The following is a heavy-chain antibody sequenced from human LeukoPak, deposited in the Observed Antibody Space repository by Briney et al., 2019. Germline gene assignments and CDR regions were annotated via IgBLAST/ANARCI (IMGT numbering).Heavy chain of an antibody. Sequence: PGGSLRLSCAASGFTFRSYLMSWVRQAPGKGLEWVANINQAGSVQYYVDSVKGRFTISRDNAKNSLYLQMNSLREEDTAVYYCARVGYSGWNLEYWGQGTLVTVPS. CDR3: ARVGYSGWNLEY. D-gene: IGHD5-12*01. V-gene: IGHV3-7*01. CDR2: INQAGSVQ. CDR1: GFTFRSYL. J-gene: IGHJ4*02.